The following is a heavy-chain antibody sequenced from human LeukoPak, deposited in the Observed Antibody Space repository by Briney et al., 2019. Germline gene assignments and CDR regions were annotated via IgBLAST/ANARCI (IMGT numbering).Heavy chain of an antibody. D-gene: IGHD6-19*01. CDR2: ISISSNYI. CDR1: GFTFSSYS. Sequence: GGSLRLSCAASGFTFSSYSMNWVRQAPGKGLEWVSSISISSNYIYYADSVKGRFTISRDNAKNSLYLQMNSLRAEDTAVYYCASGGWSLRFDYWGQGTLVTVSS. CDR3: ASGGWSLRFDY. J-gene: IGHJ4*02. V-gene: IGHV3-21*01.